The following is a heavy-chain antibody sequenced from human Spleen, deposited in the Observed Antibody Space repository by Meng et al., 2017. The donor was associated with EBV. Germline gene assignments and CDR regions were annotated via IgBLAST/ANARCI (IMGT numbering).Heavy chain of an antibody. CDR3: ARSSGYDYVKYFDY. J-gene: IGHJ4*02. V-gene: IGHV3-30-3*01. CDR1: GFTFSSYA. CDR2: ISYDGSNK. Sequence: GDRVESGGGCGQPGGSLEPPCAASGFTFSSYAMHWDRQAPGKGLEWVAVISYDGSNKYYADSVKGRFTISRDNSKNTLYLQMNSLRAEDTAVYYCARSSGYDYVKYFDYWGQGTLVTVSS. D-gene: IGHD5-12*01.